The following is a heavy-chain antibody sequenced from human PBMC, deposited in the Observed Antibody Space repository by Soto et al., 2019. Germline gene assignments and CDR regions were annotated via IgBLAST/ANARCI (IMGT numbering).Heavy chain of an antibody. V-gene: IGHV3-23*01. CDR3: AAPRAAVPNTRYFYP. CDR1: GFAFSNFA. J-gene: IGHJ5*02. D-gene: IGHD6-13*01. CDR2: IGSGSRGT. Sequence: EAQLLESGGGLVQPGGSLRLSCAASGFAFSNFAMSWVRQAPGKGLEWVSAIGSGSRGTHYAESVEDRFTISRDDSKYTLYLQLNSLTAADTAVYYCAAPRAAVPNTRYFYPWGQGNSVTVST.